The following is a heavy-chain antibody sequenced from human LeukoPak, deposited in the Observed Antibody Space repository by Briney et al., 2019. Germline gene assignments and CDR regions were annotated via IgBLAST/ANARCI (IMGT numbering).Heavy chain of an antibody. V-gene: IGHV3-48*03. Sequence: PGGSLRLSCAASGFTFSSYEMSWVRQVPGKGLEWVSYIGGSGSAIYYADSVKGRFTISRDNAKNSLYLQMISLRAEDTGVYCCARDASLAGDRVEYWGQGTLVTVSS. J-gene: IGHJ4*02. D-gene: IGHD3-16*01. CDR3: ARDASLAGDRVEY. CDR1: GFTFSSYE. CDR2: IGGSGSAI.